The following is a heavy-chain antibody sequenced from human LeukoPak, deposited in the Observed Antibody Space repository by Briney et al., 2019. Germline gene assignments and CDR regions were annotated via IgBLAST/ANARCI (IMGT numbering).Heavy chain of an antibody. D-gene: IGHD3-10*01. V-gene: IGHV4-59*01. J-gene: IGHJ3*02. CDR2: IYYSGTT. CDR3: ARGGWSAFDI. Sequence: PSETLSLTCTVSGGSISSYYWSWSRQPPGKGLEWMGYIYYSGTTNYNPYLKSRVTISVDTAKNQFSMKLRSVTAADTAVYYCARGGWSAFDIWGQGTMVTVSS. CDR1: GGSISSYY.